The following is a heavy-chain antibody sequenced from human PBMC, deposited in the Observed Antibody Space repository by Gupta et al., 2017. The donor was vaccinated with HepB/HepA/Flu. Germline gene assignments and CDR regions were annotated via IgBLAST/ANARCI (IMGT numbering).Heavy chain of an antibody. V-gene: IGHV1-46*01. D-gene: IGHD2-2*01. CDR3: AREGDIVVVPAARGLGY. Sequence: NPSGGSTSYAQKFQGRVTMTRDTSTSTVYMELSSLRSEDTAVYYCAREGDIVVVPAARGLGYWGQGTLVTVSS. CDR2: NPSGGST. J-gene: IGHJ4*02.